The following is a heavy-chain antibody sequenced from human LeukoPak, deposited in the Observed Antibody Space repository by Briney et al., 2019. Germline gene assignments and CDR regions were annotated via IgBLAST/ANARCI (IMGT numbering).Heavy chain of an antibody. CDR3: AKKGSGRGTYFDS. V-gene: IGHV3-30*04. CDR1: GFTFSSYS. CDR2: VSSDGNTK. Sequence: GGSLRLSCAASGFTFSSYSVHWVRQAPGKGLEWVAVVSSDGNTKYYADSVKGRFTISRDNSKNTLYLQMNSLRTEDTAVYYCAKKGSGRGTYFDSWGQGTLVTVSS. J-gene: IGHJ4*02. D-gene: IGHD3-16*01.